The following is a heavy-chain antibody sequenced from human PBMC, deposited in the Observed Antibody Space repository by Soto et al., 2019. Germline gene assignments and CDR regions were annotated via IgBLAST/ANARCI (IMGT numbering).Heavy chain of an antibody. CDR1: TFTFPNYW. Sequence: PGESLKISCNVSTFTFPNYWIAWVRQMPGKGLEWMGIIYPSDSDTKYSPSFQGQVTISADKSISTAYLQWSSLKASDTAMYYCARQEAVAGTIDYWGQGTLVTVSS. CDR3: ARQEAVAGTIDY. J-gene: IGHJ4*02. CDR2: IYPSDSDT. D-gene: IGHD6-19*01. V-gene: IGHV5-51*01.